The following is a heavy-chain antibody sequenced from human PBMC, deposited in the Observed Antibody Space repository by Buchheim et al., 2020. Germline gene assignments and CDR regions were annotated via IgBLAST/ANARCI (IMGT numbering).Heavy chain of an antibody. Sequence: EVQLVESGGGLVQPGGSLRLSCAASGFTFSSYSMNWVRQAPGKGLEWVSYISSSSSTIYYADSVKGRFTIPRDNAKKSLYLQMNSLRAEDTAVYYCAVTYYYDSSGLHSFDYWGQGTL. CDR3: AVTYYYDSSGLHSFDY. CDR2: ISSSSSTI. D-gene: IGHD3-22*01. CDR1: GFTFSSYS. V-gene: IGHV3-48*04. J-gene: IGHJ4*02.